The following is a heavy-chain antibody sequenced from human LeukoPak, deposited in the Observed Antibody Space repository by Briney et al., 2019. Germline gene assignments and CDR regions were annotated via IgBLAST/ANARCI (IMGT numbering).Heavy chain of an antibody. CDR2: IIPIFGTA. CDR3: ARGRMAGTYVFDY. Sequence: SVKVICKASGDTFSSYAISWVRQAPGQGLEWMGGIIPIFGTANYAQKFQGRVTITADESTSTAYMELSSLRSEDTAVYYCARGRMAGTYVFDYWGQGTLVTVSS. CDR1: GDTFSSYA. D-gene: IGHD6-19*01. V-gene: IGHV1-69*13. J-gene: IGHJ4*02.